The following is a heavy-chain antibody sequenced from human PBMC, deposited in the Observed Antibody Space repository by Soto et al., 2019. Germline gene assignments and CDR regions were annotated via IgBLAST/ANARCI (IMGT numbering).Heavy chain of an antibody. CDR1: GFILSTYA. D-gene: IGHD6-13*01. J-gene: IGHJ4*02. Sequence: GPLRFPCVVSGFILSTYALSWVRQAPGKGREWVSGISGSGGATSYADSVKGRFTISRDNSKNTLYLQMNSLSAEDTAIYYCAKDAIMVSSSFNYFDFWGQGALVTVSS. V-gene: IGHV3-23*01. CDR3: AKDAIMVSSSFNYFDF. CDR2: ISGSGGAT.